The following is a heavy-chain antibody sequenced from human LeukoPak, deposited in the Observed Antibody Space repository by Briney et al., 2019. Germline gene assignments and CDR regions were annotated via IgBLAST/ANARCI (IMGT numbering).Heavy chain of an antibody. J-gene: IGHJ4*02. V-gene: IGHV3-30*02. CDR1: GFSFSRNG. CDR3: AKDKIYYDATGYPSWFFDY. D-gene: IGHD3-16*01. CDR2: IRHDGTNE. Sequence: GGSLRLSCAASGFSFSRNGFHWVRQAPGKGLEWVAVIRHDGTNEDYADSVKGRFSISRDNSKNTLYLQMNSLRAEDTAEYYCAKDKIYYDATGYPSWFFDYWGQGTLVAVSS.